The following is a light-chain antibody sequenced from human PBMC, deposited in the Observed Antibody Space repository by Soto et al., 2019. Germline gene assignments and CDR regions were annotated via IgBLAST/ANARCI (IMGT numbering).Light chain of an antibody. CDR2: AAS. J-gene: IGKJ2*01. CDR3: QQSYSTPYT. CDR1: QSISSY. V-gene: IGKV1-39*01. Sequence: DIQMTQSPSSLSASVGDRVTITCRASQSISSYLNWYQQKPGKAPKLLIYAASSLQSGVPSRFSGSRSGTDFTLTISSLQPEDFATYYCQQSYSTPYTFGQGTKLENK.